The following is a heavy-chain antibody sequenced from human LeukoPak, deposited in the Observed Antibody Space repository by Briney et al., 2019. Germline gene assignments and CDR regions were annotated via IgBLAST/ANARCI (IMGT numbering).Heavy chain of an antibody. D-gene: IGHD3-10*01. CDR3: AKGATMVRGVNTEVDY. CDR2: ISYDGSNK. CDR1: GFTSSSYG. J-gene: IGHJ4*02. Sequence: PGGSLRLSCAASGFTSSSYGMHWVRQAPGKGLEWVAVISYDGSNKYYADSVKGRFTISRDNSKNTLYLQMNSLRAEDTAVYYCAKGATMVRGVNTEVDYWGQGTLVTVSS. V-gene: IGHV3-30*18.